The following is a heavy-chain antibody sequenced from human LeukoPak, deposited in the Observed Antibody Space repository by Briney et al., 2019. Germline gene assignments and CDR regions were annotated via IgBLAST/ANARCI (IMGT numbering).Heavy chain of an antibody. D-gene: IGHD5-18*01. V-gene: IGHV4-34*01. CDR2: INHSGST. CDR1: GGSFSGYY. Sequence: SETLSLTCAVYGGSFSGYYWSWIRQPPGKGLEWIGEINHSGSTNYNPSLKSRVTISVDTSKNQFSLKLSSVTAADTAVYYCARIGHSYGYNYGMDVWGQGTTVTVSS. CDR3: ARIGHSYGYNYGMDV. J-gene: IGHJ6*02.